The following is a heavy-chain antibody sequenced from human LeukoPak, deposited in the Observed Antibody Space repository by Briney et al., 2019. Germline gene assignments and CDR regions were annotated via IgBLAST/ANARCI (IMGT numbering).Heavy chain of an antibody. D-gene: IGHD6-19*01. CDR2: IYYSGST. Sequence: SETLSLTCTVSGGSISSSSYYWGWIRQPPGKGLEWIGSIYYSGSTYYNPSLKSRVTISVDTSKNQFSLKLSSVTAAETAVYYCARRGIAVAGIDDWGHGTLVTVSS. J-gene: IGHJ4*01. CDR3: ARRGIAVAGIDD. CDR1: GGSISSSSYY. V-gene: IGHV4-39*01.